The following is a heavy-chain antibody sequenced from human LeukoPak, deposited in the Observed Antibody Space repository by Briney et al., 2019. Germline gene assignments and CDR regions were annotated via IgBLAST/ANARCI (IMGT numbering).Heavy chain of an antibody. Sequence: ASGRVSCKASRYSFTNYYMHWVRQAPGQGLEGMGTINPRGGSTSYAQKFQGRVTMTRDTSTSTVYMELSSLRSEDTAVYYCARGGSTWTSYFDYWGQGTLVTVSS. J-gene: IGHJ4*02. V-gene: IGHV1-46*01. D-gene: IGHD6-13*01. CDR2: INPRGGST. CDR1: RYSFTNYY. CDR3: ARGGSTWTSYFDY.